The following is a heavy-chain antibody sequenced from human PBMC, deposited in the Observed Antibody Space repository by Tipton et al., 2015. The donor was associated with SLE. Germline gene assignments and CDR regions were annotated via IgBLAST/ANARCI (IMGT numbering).Heavy chain of an antibody. D-gene: IGHD6-19*01. V-gene: IGHV4-38-2*02. J-gene: IGHJ4*02. Sequence: TLSLTCTVCGYSISSGYYWGWIRQPPGKALERIATVFRAGSTYYNPSLKSRITISVDMSKNQFSLRVRSVTAADTAVYYCARVVPVGGTDYWGQGTLVTVSS. CDR3: ARVVPVGGTDY. CDR1: GYSISSGYY. CDR2: VFRAGST.